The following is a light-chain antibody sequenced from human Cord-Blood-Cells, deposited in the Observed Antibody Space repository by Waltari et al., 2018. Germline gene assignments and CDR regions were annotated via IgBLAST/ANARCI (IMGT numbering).Light chain of an antibody. CDR1: SSDVGGYTY. CDR3: SSYAGSNNFV. Sequence: QSALTPPPSASGSPGPSVTISCTGTSSDVGGYTYVSWYQQHPGKAPKLMIYEVSKRPSGVPDRFSGSKSGNTASLTVSGLQAEDEADYYCSSYAGSNNFVFGTGTKVTVL. CDR2: EVS. J-gene: IGLJ1*01. V-gene: IGLV2-8*01.